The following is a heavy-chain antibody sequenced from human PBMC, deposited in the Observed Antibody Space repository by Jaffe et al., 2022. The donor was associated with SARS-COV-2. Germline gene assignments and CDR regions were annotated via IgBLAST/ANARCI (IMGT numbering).Heavy chain of an antibody. CDR2: IYHSGST. J-gene: IGHJ6*01. D-gene: IGHD1-26*01. Sequence: VQLVESGGGLVQRGGSLRLSCAASGFTFSTYAMSWVRQAPGKGLEWIGEIYHSGSTNYNPSLKSRVTISVDKSKNQFSLSLSSVTAADTAVYYCARRSYEQHTFYNYYGLDVWGQGTTVTVSS. V-gene: IGHV4-4*02. CDR1: GFTFSTYAM. CDR3: ARRSYEQHTFYNYYGLDV.